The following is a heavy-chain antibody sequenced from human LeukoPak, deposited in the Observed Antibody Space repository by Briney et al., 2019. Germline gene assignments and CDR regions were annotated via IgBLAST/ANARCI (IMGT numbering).Heavy chain of an antibody. CDR3: ARDEFVASDAFDI. J-gene: IGHJ3*02. CDR1: GGSFSDYC. V-gene: IGHV4-34*12. Sequence: SETLSLTCAVYGGSFSDYCWSWIRQTPGKGLEWVGGILHNGSTDYNPSLKSRVTISIDVSKNQFSLKLRSVTAADTAMYYCARDEFVASDAFDIWGHGTMVSVSS. CDR2: ILHNGST. D-gene: IGHD5-12*01.